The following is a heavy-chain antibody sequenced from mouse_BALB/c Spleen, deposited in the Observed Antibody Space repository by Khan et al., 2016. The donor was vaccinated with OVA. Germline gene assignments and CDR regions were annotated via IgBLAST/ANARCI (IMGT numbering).Heavy chain of an antibody. D-gene: IGHD1-1*01. Sequence: EVQGVESGGGLVQPGGSRKLSCAASGFTFSTYGMHWVRQAPEKGLEWVAYISGDSSTVYYADPVKGRFTISRDNPKNTRFLQMTSLMSEDTARYYCATSYFYGYYFDYWGPGTTLTVSS. CDR1: GFTFSTYG. V-gene: IGHV5-17*02. CDR3: ATSYFYGYYFDY. J-gene: IGHJ2*01. CDR2: ISGDSSTV.